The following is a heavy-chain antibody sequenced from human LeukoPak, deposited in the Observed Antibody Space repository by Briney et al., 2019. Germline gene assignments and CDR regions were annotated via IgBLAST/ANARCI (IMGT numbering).Heavy chain of an antibody. Sequence: PGGSLRLSCAASGFTFDDYGMSWVRQAPGKGLEWISGINWNGGSAGYADSVKGRFTISRDNAKNSVYLQMNSLRAEDTALYYCARVDNIVVVPAASYYFDYWGQGTLVTVSS. CDR2: INWNGGSA. V-gene: IGHV3-20*04. CDR1: GFTFDDYG. J-gene: IGHJ4*02. CDR3: ARVDNIVVVPAASYYFDY. D-gene: IGHD2-2*01.